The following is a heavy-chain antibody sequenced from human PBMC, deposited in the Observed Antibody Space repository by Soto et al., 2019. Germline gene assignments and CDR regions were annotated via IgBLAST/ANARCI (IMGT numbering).Heavy chain of an antibody. D-gene: IGHD1-26*01. CDR3: ARRIVGANPFDY. CDR2: IYPGDSDT. V-gene: IGHV5-51*01. CDR1: GYSFTIYC. Sequence: PGESLKISCKGSGYSFTIYCIGWVLQMPWKGLEWMGIIYPGDSDTRYSPSFQGQVTISADKSISTAYLQWSSLKASDTAMYYCARRIVGANPFDYWGQGTLVTVSS. J-gene: IGHJ4*02.